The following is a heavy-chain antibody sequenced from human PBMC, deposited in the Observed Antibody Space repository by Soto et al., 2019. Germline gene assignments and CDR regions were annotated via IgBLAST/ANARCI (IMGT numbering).Heavy chain of an antibody. CDR3: ARVIQLWLSYGIDV. V-gene: IGHV4-30-4*01. CDR1: GGSLSSGDYY. D-gene: IGHD5-18*01. J-gene: IGHJ6*02. CDR2: IYYSGST. Sequence: SETLSLTCTVSGGSLSSGDYYWSWIRQPPGKGLEGIGHIYYSGSTYYNPSLRRRVTRSVATSKDQFSLKLGSVTAADTAVYYCARVIQLWLSYGIDVWGQGTTVTVSS.